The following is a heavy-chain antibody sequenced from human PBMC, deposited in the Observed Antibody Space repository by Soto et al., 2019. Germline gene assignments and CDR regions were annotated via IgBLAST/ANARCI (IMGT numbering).Heavy chain of an antibody. D-gene: IGHD2-2*02. J-gene: IGHJ4*02. CDR2: IIPIFGTA. V-gene: IGHV1-69*01. CDR3: ARGGYCSSTSWYRGGIDY. Sequence: QVQLVQSGAEVKKPGSSVKVSCKASGGTFSSYAISWVRQAPGQGLEWMGGIIPIFGTANYAQKFQGRVTITVDESTSTAYMELGSLRSEDTAVYYCARGGYCSSTSWYRGGIDYWGKGTLVTVSS. CDR1: GGTFSSYA.